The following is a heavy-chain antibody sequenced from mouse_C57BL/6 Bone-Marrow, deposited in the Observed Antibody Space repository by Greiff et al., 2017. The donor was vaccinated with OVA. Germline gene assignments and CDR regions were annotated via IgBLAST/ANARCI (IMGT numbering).Heavy chain of an antibody. J-gene: IGHJ3*01. CDR2: IDPSSGYT. Sequence: QVQLQQPGAELVKPGASVKLSCKASGYTFTSYWMQWVKQRPGQGLEWIGEIDPSSGYTNYNQKFKGKATLTVDTSSSTAYMQLSSLTSEDSAVYYCARGTYWGQGTLVTVSA. CDR3: ARGTY. CDR1: GYTFTSYW. V-gene: IGHV1-50*01.